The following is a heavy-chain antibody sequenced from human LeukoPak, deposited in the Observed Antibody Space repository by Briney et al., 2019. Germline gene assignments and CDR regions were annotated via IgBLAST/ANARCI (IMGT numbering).Heavy chain of an antibody. CDR1: GYTFTSYG. V-gene: IGHV1-69*04. CDR3: AREEGEWLPHYFDY. D-gene: IGHD3-3*01. J-gene: IGHJ4*02. Sequence: ASVKVSCKASGYTFTSYGISWVRQAPGQGLEWMGRIIPILGIANYAQKFQGRVTITADKSTSTAYMELSSLRSEDTAVYYCAREEGEWLPHYFDYWGQGTLVTVSS. CDR2: IIPILGIA.